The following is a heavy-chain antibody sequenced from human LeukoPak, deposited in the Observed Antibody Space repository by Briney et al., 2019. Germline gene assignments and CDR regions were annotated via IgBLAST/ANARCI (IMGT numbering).Heavy chain of an antibody. Sequence: SQTLSLTCAVYGGSFSGYYWSWIRQPPGKGLEWIGEINHSGSTNYNASLKSRVTISVDTSKNQFSLKLSSVTAADTAVYYCARPGRGKRWLQFYYMDVWGKGATVSVSS. V-gene: IGHV4-34*01. D-gene: IGHD5-24*01. CDR2: INHSGST. CDR3: ARPGRGKRWLQFYYMDV. CDR1: GGSFSGYY. J-gene: IGHJ6*03.